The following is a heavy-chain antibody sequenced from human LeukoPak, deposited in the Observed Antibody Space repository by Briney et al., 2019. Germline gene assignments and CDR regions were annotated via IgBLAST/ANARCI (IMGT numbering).Heavy chain of an antibody. CDR2: IIPIFGTT. Sequence: SVKVSCKASGGTFSSYAISWVRQAPGQGLEWMGGIIPIFGTTNYAQKFQGRVTITTDESTSTAYMELSSLRSEDTAVYYCARESPLTKGAFDIWGQGTMVTVSS. V-gene: IGHV1-69*05. D-gene: IGHD2-8*01. CDR3: ARESPLTKGAFDI. J-gene: IGHJ3*02. CDR1: GGTFSSYA.